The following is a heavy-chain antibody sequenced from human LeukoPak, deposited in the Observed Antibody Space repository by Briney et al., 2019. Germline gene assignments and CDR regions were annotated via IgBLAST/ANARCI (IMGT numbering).Heavy chain of an antibody. D-gene: IGHD3-22*01. CDR1: GYTFTGYY. V-gene: IGHV1-2*02. J-gene: IGHJ5*02. CDR2: INPNSGGT. Sequence: GASMKVSCKASGYTFTGYYMHWVRQAPGQGLEWMGWINPNSGGTEYAQKFQGRVTMTSDTSISTAYMELSRLRSDDTAIYYCARGIVSSWNWFDPWGQETLVTVSS. CDR3: ARGIVSSWNWFDP.